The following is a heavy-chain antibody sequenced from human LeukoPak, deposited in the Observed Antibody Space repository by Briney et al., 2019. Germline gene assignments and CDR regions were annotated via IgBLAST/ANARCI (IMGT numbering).Heavy chain of an antibody. CDR3: ARARDLWFGESVYFDY. CDR1: GGSISSYY. D-gene: IGHD3-10*01. Sequence: SETLSLTCTVSGGSISSYYWSWIRQPAGKGLEWIGRIYTSGSTNYDPSLKSRVTISVDTSKNQFSLKLSSVTAADTAVYYCARARDLWFGESVYFDYWGQGTLVTVSS. J-gene: IGHJ4*02. CDR2: IYTSGST. V-gene: IGHV4-4*07.